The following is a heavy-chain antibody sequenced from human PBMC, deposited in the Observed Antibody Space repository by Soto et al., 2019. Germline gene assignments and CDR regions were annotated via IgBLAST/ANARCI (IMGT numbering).Heavy chain of an antibody. V-gene: IGHV3-30*18. CDR1: GFTFSSYG. J-gene: IGHJ4*02. D-gene: IGHD6-19*01. CDR3: AKDRRVGAVAATFDY. CDR2: ISYDGSNK. Sequence: QVQLVESGGGVVQPGRSLRLSCAASGFTFSSYGMHWVRQAPGKGLEWVAVISYDGSNKYYADSVKGRFTISRDNSKNTMHLQMNSLRAEDTAVYYCAKDRRVGAVAATFDYWGQGPLVTVA.